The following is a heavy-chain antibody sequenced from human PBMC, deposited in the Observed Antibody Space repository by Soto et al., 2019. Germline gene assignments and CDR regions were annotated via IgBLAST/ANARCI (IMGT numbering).Heavy chain of an antibody. D-gene: IGHD6-19*01. CDR3: AREIAVAGLGAFDI. Sequence: TGGSLRLSCAASGSTFSSYWMSWVRQAPGKGLEWVANIKQDGSEKYYVDSVKGRFTISRDNAKNSLYLQMNSLRAEDTAVYYCAREIAVAGLGAFDIWGQGTMVTVSS. J-gene: IGHJ3*02. CDR1: GSTFSSYW. V-gene: IGHV3-7*01. CDR2: IKQDGSEK.